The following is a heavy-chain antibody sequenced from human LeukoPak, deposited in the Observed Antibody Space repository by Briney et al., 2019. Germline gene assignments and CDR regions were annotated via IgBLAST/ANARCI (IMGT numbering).Heavy chain of an antibody. CDR2: IYSGGST. D-gene: IGHD2-21*01. CDR1: GFTVSSNY. V-gene: IGHV3-53*01. CDR3: ARVSFRYYFDY. Sequence: GQSLRLSCAASGFTVSSNYMSWVRQAPGKGLEWVSAIYSGGSTYYADSVKGRFTISRDNSKNTLYLQMNSLRVEDTAGYYCARVSFRYYFDYWGQGTLVTVSS. J-gene: IGHJ4*02.